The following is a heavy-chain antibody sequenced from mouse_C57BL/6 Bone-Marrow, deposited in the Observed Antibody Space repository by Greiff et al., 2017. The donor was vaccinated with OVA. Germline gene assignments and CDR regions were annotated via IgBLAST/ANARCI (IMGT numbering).Heavy chain of an antibody. CDR1: GFNIKDYY. D-gene: IGHD1-1*01. CDR2: IDPEDGET. Sequence: VQLKESGAELVKPGASVKLSCTASGFNIKDYYMHWVKQRTEQGLEWIGRIDPEDGETKYAPKFQGKATITADTSSNTAYLQLSSLTSEDTAVYYCAFYYYGSSYGWYFDVWGTGTTVTVSS. J-gene: IGHJ1*03. CDR3: AFYYYGSSYGWYFDV. V-gene: IGHV14-2*01.